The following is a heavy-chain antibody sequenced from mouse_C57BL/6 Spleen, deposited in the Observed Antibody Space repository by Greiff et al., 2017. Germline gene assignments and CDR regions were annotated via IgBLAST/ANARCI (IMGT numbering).Heavy chain of an antibody. CDR1: GYTFTSYW. CDR3: ARAEEGYFDY. J-gene: IGHJ2*01. Sequence: QVQLQQPGAELVKPGASVTLSCKASGYTFTSYWMHWVKQRPGRGLAWIGRIDPNSGGTKYNEKFKSQATLTVDKPSSTAYMQLSSLTAEDAAVYWCARAEEGYFDYWGQGTTLTVSS. V-gene: IGHV1-72*01. CDR2: IDPNSGGT.